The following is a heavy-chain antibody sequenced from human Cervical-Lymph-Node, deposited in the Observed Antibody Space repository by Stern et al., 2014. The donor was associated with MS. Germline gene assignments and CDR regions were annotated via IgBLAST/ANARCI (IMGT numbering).Heavy chain of an antibody. CDR3: ARSIAGYGDFYHGAFDI. D-gene: IGHD4-17*01. V-gene: IGHV1-3*01. Sequence: VQLVQSGAEVKKPGASVTISCKASGYTFTSYAIHWVRQAPGQRLEWMGWITPGNGNTRYSQKFQDRVTITRDTSASTAYVELSGLRSEDTAVYYRARSIAGYGDFYHGAFDIWGQGTVVTVSS. CDR2: ITPGNGNT. J-gene: IGHJ3*02. CDR1: GYTFTSYA.